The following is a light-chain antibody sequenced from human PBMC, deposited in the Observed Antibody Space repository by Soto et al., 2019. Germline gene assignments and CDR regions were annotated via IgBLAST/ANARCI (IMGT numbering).Light chain of an antibody. CDR1: SSNIGAGYE. Sequence: QSVLTQPPSVSEAPGQRVTISCTGSSSNIGAGYEAHWYQQAPGTAPKLLIYENNNRPSGVPDRFSGSKSGTSASLAITGLQADDEAEYYCQSYDSSLSGYFFGTGTKVTVL. V-gene: IGLV1-40*01. CDR3: QSYDSSLSGYF. J-gene: IGLJ1*01. CDR2: ENN.